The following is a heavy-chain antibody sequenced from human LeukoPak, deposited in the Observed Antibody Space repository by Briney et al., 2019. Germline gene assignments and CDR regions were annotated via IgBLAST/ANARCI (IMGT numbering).Heavy chain of an antibody. J-gene: IGHJ4*02. CDR3: AKDSGVGYDSSGYPPYYFDY. Sequence: GGSLRLSCAASGFTFSSYSMNWVRQAPGKGLEWVAFIRYDGSNKYYADSVKGRFTISRDNSKNTLYLQMNSLRAEDTAVYYCAKDSGVGYDSSGYPPYYFDYWGQGTLVTVSS. V-gene: IGHV3-30*02. CDR2: IRYDGSNK. CDR1: GFTFSSYS. D-gene: IGHD3-22*01.